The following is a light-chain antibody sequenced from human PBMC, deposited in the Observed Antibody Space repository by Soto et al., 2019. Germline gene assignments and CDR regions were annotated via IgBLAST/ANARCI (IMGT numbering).Light chain of an antibody. J-gene: IGKJ1*01. CDR2: GAS. CDR1: QSVSSNY. V-gene: IGKV3-20*01. CDR3: KQYGSSPWT. Sequence: EIVLTQSPGTLSLSPGERATLSCRASQSVSSNYLAWYQQKPGQAPRPLIYGASSRATGIPDRFSGSGAGTDFTLTISRLESEDFTVYYCKQYGSSPWTFGQGTKEEIK.